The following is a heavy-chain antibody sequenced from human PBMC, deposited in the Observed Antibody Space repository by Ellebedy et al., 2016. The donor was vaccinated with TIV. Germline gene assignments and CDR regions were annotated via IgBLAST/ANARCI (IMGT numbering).Heavy chain of an antibody. CDR2: INPSGGST. CDR1: GYTFTSYA. Sequence: ASVKVSXXASGYTFTSYAMHWVRQAPGQGLEWMGIINPSGGSTSYAQKFQGRVTMTRDTSTSTVYMELSSLRSEDTAVYYCARGGKVLLVRGVIITDVNPFDYWGQGTLVTVSS. J-gene: IGHJ4*02. D-gene: IGHD3-10*01. V-gene: IGHV1-46*01. CDR3: ARGGKVLLVRGVIITDVNPFDY.